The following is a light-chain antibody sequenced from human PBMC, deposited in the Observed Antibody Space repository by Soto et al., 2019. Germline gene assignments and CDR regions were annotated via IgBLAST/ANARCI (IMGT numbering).Light chain of an antibody. V-gene: IGLV1-40*01. CDR3: QSYDRRLSGWDVV. Sequence: QSVLTQPPSVSGAPGQRVTISCTGSSSNIGAGYDVHWYQQLPGTAPKLLIYGNSNRPSGVPDRFSGSKSGTSASLAITGLQAEDEADYSCQSYDRRLSGWDVVFGGGTKLTVL. CDR2: GNS. J-gene: IGLJ2*01. CDR1: SSNIGAGYD.